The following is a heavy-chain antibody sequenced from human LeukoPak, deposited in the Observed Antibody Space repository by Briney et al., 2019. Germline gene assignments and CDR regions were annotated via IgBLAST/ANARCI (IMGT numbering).Heavy chain of an antibody. CDR2: ISYDGSNK. CDR1: GFTFSSYA. V-gene: IGHV3-30*04. D-gene: IGHD6-13*01. J-gene: IGHJ4*02. CDR3: AKDGSVWSSSPFESAFDY. Sequence: PGGSLRLSCAASGFTFSSYAMHWVRQAPGKGLEWVAVISYDGSNKYYADSVKGRFTISRDNSKNTLYLQMNSLRAEDTAVYYCAKDGSVWSSSPFESAFDYWGQGTLVTVSS.